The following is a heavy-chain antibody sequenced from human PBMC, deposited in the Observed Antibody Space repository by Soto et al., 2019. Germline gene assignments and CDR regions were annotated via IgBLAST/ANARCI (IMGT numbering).Heavy chain of an antibody. CDR2: IYYSGST. V-gene: IGHV4-39*01. CDR3: ARHWGFGGWDYYYYGMDV. J-gene: IGHJ6*02. D-gene: IGHD6-19*01. Sequence: PSETLSLTCTVSGGSISSSSYYWGWIRQPPGKGLEWIGSIYYSGSTYYNPSLKSRVTISVDTSKNQFSLKLSSVTAADTAVYYCARHWGFGGWDYYYYGMDVWGQGTTVTVSS. CDR1: GGSISSSSYY.